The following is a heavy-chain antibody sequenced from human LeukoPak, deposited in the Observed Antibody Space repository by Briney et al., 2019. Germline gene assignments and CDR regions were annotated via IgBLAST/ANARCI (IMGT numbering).Heavy chain of an antibody. D-gene: IGHD2-15*01. J-gene: IGHJ4*02. CDR3: AREGGGSGVRYDY. CDR1: GFTFSSYG. CDR2: IWSDGSNK. V-gene: IGHV3-33*01. Sequence: PGGSLRLSCAASGFTFSSYGMHWVRQAPGKGLEWVAVIWSDGSNKYYADSVQGRFTISRDNSKNTLYLQMNSLRAEDTAVYYCAREGGGSGVRYDYWGQGTLVTVSS.